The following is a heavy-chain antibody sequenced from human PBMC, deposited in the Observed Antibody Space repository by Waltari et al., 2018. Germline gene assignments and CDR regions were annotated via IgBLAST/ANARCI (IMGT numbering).Heavy chain of an antibody. V-gene: IGHV3-30*02. CDR2: IRYDGYNQ. J-gene: IGHJ6*03. D-gene: IGHD2-21*02. CDR1: GFLFSNYG. Sequence: QVQLVESGGGVVQPGGSLRLSCAAPGFLFSNYGMLCARQAPGKGPEWVAFIRYDGYNQYYIDSVKGRFTISRDNSKNTLYLQMSSLRTEDTAVYYCVKPMVVTSYYYYYYMDVWGKGTTVTISS. CDR3: VKPMVVTSYYYYYYMDV.